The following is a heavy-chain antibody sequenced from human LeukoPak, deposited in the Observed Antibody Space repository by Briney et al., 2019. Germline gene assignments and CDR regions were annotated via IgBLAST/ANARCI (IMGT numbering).Heavy chain of an antibody. CDR1: GFTFNTYA. D-gene: IGHD6-19*01. Sequence: GGSLRLSCAASGFTFNTYAMYWVRKAPGKGLEWVSGIFGSGGSAHYADSVKGRFTISRDNSKNTVYLQMNSLRAEDTAVYYCAKTTTGYSSGRYPGWPADYWGQGALVTVSS. J-gene: IGHJ4*02. CDR2: IFGSGGSA. V-gene: IGHV3-23*01. CDR3: AKTTTGYSSGRYPGWPADY.